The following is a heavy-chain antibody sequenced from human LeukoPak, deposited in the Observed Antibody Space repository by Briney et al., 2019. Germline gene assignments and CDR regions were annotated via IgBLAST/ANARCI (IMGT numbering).Heavy chain of an antibody. Sequence: GGSLRLSCAASEFTFSSYSMNWVRQAPGKGLEWVSYISSSSSTIYYADSVKGRFTISRDNAKNSLYLQMNSLRAEDTAVYYCARLGAMAHFDYWGQGTLVTVSS. CDR3: ARLGAMAHFDY. V-gene: IGHV3-48*01. D-gene: IGHD1-26*01. CDR1: EFTFSSYS. J-gene: IGHJ4*02. CDR2: ISSSSSTI.